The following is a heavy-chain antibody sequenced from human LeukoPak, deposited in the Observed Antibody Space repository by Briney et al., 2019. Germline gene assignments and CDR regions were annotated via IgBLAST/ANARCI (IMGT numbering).Heavy chain of an antibody. V-gene: IGHV3-9*01. CDR1: GFTFDDYA. CDR3: VGGGYRGFDYEY. CDR2: ISWNSGSI. D-gene: IGHD5-12*01. J-gene: IGHJ4*02. Sequence: PGRSLRLSCAASGFTFDDYAMHWVRQAPGKGLEWVSGISWNSGSIGHADSVKGRFTISSDSAKNSLYLQMNSLRAEDTAVYYCVGGGYRGFDYEYWGQGTLVTVSS.